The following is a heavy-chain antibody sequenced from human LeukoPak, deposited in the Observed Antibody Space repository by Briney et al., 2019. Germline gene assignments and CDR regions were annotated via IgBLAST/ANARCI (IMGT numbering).Heavy chain of an antibody. Sequence: PGASVKVSCKASGYTFTSYDINWVRQATGQGLEWMGWMSPNSGNTAYAQKFQGRVTMTRNTPISTAYMELSSLRSEDTAVYYCARISSSWYASYYYYGMGVWGQGTTVTVSS. J-gene: IGHJ6*02. CDR3: ARISSSWYASYYYYGMGV. CDR1: GYTFTSYD. V-gene: IGHV1-8*01. CDR2: MSPNSGNT. D-gene: IGHD6-13*01.